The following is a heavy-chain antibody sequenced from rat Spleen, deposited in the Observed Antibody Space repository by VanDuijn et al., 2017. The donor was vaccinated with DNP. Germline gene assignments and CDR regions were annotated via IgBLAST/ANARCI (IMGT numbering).Heavy chain of an antibody. Sequence: EVQMVESGGGLVQPGGSLRLSCAASGFTLSNYGMAWVRQIPAKGLEWVASIRISSIDTYYRDSVKGRFTVSRDNAKSTLYLQMDSLRSEDTATYYCARGENNYIYWYFDFWGPGTMVTVSS. CDR1: GFTLSNYG. J-gene: IGHJ1*01. V-gene: IGHV5S13*01. CDR3: ARGENNYIYWYFDF. D-gene: IGHD1-10*01. CDR2: IRISSIDT.